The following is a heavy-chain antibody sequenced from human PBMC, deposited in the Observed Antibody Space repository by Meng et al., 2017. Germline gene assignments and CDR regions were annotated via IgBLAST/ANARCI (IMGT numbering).Heavy chain of an antibody. D-gene: IGHD2/OR15-2a*01. V-gene: IGHV3-74*01. J-gene: IGHJ4*02. CDR2: INSDGSST. Sequence: SCAASGFTFSSYWMHWVRQAPGKGLVWVSRINSDGSSTSYADSVKGRFTISRDNAKNTLYLQMNSLRAEDTAVYYCARVRASLGPTTADYWGQGTLVTVSS. CDR3: ARVRASLGPTTADY. CDR1: GFTFSSYW.